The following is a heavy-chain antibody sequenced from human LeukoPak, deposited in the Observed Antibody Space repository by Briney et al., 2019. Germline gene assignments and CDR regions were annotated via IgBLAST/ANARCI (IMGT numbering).Heavy chain of an antibody. CDR3: AKHLEMATITDAFDI. D-gene: IGHD5-24*01. V-gene: IGHV3-23*01. J-gene: IGHJ3*02. CDR1: GFTFSSYS. CDR2: ISGSGGST. Sequence: GGSLRLSCAASGFTFSSYSMSWVRQAPGKGLEWVSAISGSGGSTYYADSVKGRFTISRDNSKNTLYLQMNSLRAEDTAVYYCAKHLEMATITDAFDIWGQGTMVTVSS.